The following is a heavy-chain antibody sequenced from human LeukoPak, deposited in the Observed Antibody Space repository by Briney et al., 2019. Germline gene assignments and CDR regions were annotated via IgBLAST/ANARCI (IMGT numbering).Heavy chain of an antibody. CDR2: IYYSGST. Sequence: SETLSLTCTVSGGSISSSSYYWGWIRQPPGKGLEWIGCIYYSGSTYYNPSLKSRVTISVDTSKNQFSLKLSSVTAADTAVYYCARQATGEGELSDYWGQGTLVTVSS. V-gene: IGHV4-39*01. D-gene: IGHD3-16*02. CDR1: GGSISSSSYY. CDR3: ARQATGEGELSDY. J-gene: IGHJ4*02.